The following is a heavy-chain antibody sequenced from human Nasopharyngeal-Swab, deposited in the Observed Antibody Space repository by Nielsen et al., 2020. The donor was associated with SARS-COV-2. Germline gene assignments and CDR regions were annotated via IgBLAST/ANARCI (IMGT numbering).Heavy chain of an antibody. CDR2: IESDGTT. Sequence: GGSLRLSCAASGITVSDNYMTWVRQVPGKGLEWVSLIESDGTTYYSDSVRGRFTISRDNAKNIAFLQMNSLGVEDTALYYCARDNRLQLWLRFYGLDVWGQGTTVTVSS. CDR3: ARDNRLQLWLRFYGLDV. CDR1: GITVSDNY. V-gene: IGHV3-66*01. D-gene: IGHD5-18*01. J-gene: IGHJ6*02.